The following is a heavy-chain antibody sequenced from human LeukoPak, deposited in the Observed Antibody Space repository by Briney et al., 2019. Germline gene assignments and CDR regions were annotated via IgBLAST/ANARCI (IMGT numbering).Heavy chain of an antibody. J-gene: IGHJ5*02. Sequence: GGSLRLSCTASGFTFSVYAMIWVRQAPEKGLEGVSGISGSGGSTYYADSVKGRFTISRDNSKNTLDLQMNSLRAEDTAVYYCAKVWSADFWSGYFTWFDPWGQGTLVTVSS. V-gene: IGHV3-23*01. CDR1: GFTFSVYA. D-gene: IGHD3-3*01. CDR3: AKVWSADFWSGYFTWFDP. CDR2: ISGSGGST.